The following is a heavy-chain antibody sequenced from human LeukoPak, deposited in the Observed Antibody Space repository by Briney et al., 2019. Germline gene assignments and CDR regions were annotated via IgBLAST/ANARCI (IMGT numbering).Heavy chain of an antibody. CDR1: GYSFDSYW. Sequence: GESLKISCKGSGYSFDSYWIGWVRQMPGKGLEWMGIIYPGDSDVRYSPSFEGQVTMSADKSINTAYLQWSSLRASDTAVYYCVRHGPGRYYYYYIDVWGKGTTVAVS. J-gene: IGHJ6*03. CDR2: IYPGDSDV. V-gene: IGHV5-51*01. D-gene: IGHD1-14*01. CDR3: VRHGPGRYYYYYIDV.